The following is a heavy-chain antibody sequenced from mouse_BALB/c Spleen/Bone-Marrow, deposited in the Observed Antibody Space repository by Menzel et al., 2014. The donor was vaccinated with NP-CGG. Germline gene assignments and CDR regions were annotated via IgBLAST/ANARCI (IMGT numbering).Heavy chain of an antibody. CDR3: ARTADGYYYAMDY. CDR2: ILPGSGSS. Sequence: QVQLQQPGAELMKPGASVKISCKATGYTFSNYWIEWIKQRPGHGLEWIGEILPGSGSSNYNEKLKGKATFTADTSSSTAYMQLSSLTSEDSAVYYCARTADGYYYAMDYWGQGTSVTVSS. D-gene: IGHD2-3*01. J-gene: IGHJ4*01. CDR1: GYTFSNYW. V-gene: IGHV1-9*01.